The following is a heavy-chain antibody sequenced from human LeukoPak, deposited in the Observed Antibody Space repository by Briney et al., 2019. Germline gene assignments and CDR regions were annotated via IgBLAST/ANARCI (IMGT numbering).Heavy chain of an antibody. D-gene: IGHD5-18*01. Sequence: ASVKVSCKASGYTFTGYYMHWVRQAPGQGLEWMGWINPNSGGTNYAQKFQGRVTMTRDTSISTAYMELSRLRSDDTAVYYCARGRKYTSGYRVTELGSGYSDYRGQGTLVTVSS. CDR3: ARGRKYTSGYRVTELGSGYSDY. V-gene: IGHV1-2*02. CDR2: INPNSGGT. CDR1: GYTFTGYY. J-gene: IGHJ4*02.